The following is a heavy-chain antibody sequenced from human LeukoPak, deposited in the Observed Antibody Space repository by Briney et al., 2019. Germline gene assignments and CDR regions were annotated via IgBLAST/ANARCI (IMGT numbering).Heavy chain of an antibody. J-gene: IGHJ4*02. V-gene: IGHV3-48*01. CDR2: IIGNGNTI. CDR1: GFTFSSYS. Sequence: GGSLRLSCAASGFTFSSYSMNWVRQAPGKGLEWVSYIIGNGNTIYYADSVKGRFTISRDNAKNSLYLQMNSLRAEDTAVYYCTRGPSSTRFDYWGQGTLVTVSS. CDR3: TRGPSSTRFDY. D-gene: IGHD2-2*01.